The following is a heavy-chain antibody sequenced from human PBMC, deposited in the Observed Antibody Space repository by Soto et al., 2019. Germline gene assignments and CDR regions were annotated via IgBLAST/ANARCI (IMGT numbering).Heavy chain of an antibody. CDR3: AKDWRQLWLGDYYFMDV. Sequence: PGGSLRLSCEASGFNFGNYVMHWVRQAPGKGLEWVAFISFDGSIKDSADSVKGRITISRDNSKNTLLLQVNGLRDEDTAVYYCAKDWRQLWLGDYYFMDVWGQGTTVTVSS. CDR2: ISFDGSIK. D-gene: IGHD5-12*01. J-gene: IGHJ6*02. V-gene: IGHV3-30*18. CDR1: GFNFGNYV.